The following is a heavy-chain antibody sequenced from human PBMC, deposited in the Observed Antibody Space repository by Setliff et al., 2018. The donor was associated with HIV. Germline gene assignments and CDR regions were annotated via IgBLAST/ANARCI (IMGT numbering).Heavy chain of an antibody. CDR1: GYTFDIHY. CDR2: IDPTGGRT. V-gene: IGHV1-46*02. Sequence: GASVKVSCKTSGYTFDIHYIHWVRQAPGQGLEWMGVIDPTGGRTTYAQKFEDRVTMTRDLSTSTVYMELTRLKSEDVAIYYCARDGINYDFWSGQNASNWFDPWGQGTLVTVSS. CDR3: ARDGINYDFWSGQNASNWFDP. D-gene: IGHD3-3*01. J-gene: IGHJ5*02.